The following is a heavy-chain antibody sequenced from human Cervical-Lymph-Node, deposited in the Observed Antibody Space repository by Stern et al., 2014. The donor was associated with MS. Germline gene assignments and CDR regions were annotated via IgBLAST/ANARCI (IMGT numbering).Heavy chain of an antibody. Sequence: VQLVESGGGVVQPGRSLRLSCAASGFTFSRYAMHWVRQAPGKGLEWVALISYDGSNPYYADSVKGRFTISRDNFQYTLYLQMNSLRAEDTSVYYCASAYSSSHYYFDYWGQGTLVTVSS. CDR3: ASAYSSSHYYFDY. V-gene: IGHV3-33*01. D-gene: IGHD6-13*01. CDR2: ISYDGSNP. CDR1: GFTFSRYA. J-gene: IGHJ4*02.